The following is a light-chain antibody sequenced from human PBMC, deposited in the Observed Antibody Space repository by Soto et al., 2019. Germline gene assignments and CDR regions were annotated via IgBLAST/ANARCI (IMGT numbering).Light chain of an antibody. CDR1: QSISNY. CDR3: QQSYTSWWT. Sequence: DIQVAQSPSSLSASVGDRVSITCRASQSISNYLSWYQQKPWKAPKLLIYAASSLQCWGPSRFTGSGSGTYFTLTISSLQPEDLATYYCQQSYTSWWTFGQGTKVDIK. V-gene: IGKV1-39*01. J-gene: IGKJ1*01. CDR2: AAS.